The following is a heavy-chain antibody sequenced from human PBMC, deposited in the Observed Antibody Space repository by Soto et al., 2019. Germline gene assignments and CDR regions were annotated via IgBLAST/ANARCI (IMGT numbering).Heavy chain of an antibody. V-gene: IGHV4-59*08. CDR1: GSSIRSYY. D-gene: IGHD2-15*01. CDR3: GSRWGRSFDY. CDR2: IYYSGST. Sequence: PLETQPLTSTVSGSSIRSYYWIWIRQPPGKGLEWIGDIYYSGSTHYNPSLTRRVTTSVDTSKNEISLRLSSVAAADTAVCSYGSRWGRSFDYWGQGTLVTVSS. J-gene: IGHJ4*02.